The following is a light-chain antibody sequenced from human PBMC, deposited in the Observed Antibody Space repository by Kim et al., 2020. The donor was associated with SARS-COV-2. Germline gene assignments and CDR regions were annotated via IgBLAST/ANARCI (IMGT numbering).Light chain of an antibody. CDR3: NSRGSNDNVL. CDR2: GKN. V-gene: IGLV3-19*01. J-gene: IGLJ2*01. Sequence: SSELTQDPAVSVALGQTVSITCQGDSLRRYYATWYQQKPGQAPIVVIYGKNNRPSGIPDRFSGSSSGDTASLTITGTQAGDEADYYCNSRGSNDNVLFGG. CDR1: SLRRYY.